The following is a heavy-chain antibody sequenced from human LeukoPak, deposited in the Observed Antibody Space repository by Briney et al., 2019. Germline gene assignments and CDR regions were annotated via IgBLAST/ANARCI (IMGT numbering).Heavy chain of an antibody. V-gene: IGHV1-69*13. Sequence: SVKVSCKASGGTFSSYAISWVRQAPGHGLEWMGGIIPIFGTANYAQKFQGRVTITADESTSTAYMELSSLRSEDTAVYYCARDGGYYDSSGIPYWGQGTLVTVSS. D-gene: IGHD3-22*01. CDR2: IIPIFGTA. J-gene: IGHJ4*02. CDR3: ARDGGYYDSSGIPY. CDR1: GGTFSSYA.